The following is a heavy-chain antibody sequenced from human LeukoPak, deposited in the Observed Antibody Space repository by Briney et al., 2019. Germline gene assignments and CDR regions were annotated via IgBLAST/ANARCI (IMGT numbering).Heavy chain of an antibody. V-gene: IGHV3-23*01. CDR3: AKTNDQPYYYYYYYMDV. J-gene: IGHJ6*03. D-gene: IGHD2-8*01. Sequence: GGSLRLSCAACGFTFSSYAMSWVRQAPGKGLEWVSAISGSGGSTYYADSVKGRFTISRDNSKNTLYLQMNSLRAEDTAVYYCAKTNDQPYYYYYYYMDVWGKGTTVTVSS. CDR2: ISGSGGST. CDR1: GFTFSSYA.